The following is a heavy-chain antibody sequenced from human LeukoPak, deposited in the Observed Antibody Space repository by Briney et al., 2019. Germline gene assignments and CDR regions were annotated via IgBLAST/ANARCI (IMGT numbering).Heavy chain of an antibody. V-gene: IGHV4-34*01. CDR2: INHSGST. J-gene: IGHJ3*02. D-gene: IGHD2-15*01. CDR3: AREEDCSGGICYLGNAFDI. CDR1: GGSFSGYY. Sequence: SETLSITCAVYGGSFSGYYWSWIRQPPGKGLEWIGEINHSGSTNYNASLKSRVTISVDTSKNQFSLKLSSVTAADTAVYYCAREEDCSGGICYLGNAFDIWGQGTIVTVSS.